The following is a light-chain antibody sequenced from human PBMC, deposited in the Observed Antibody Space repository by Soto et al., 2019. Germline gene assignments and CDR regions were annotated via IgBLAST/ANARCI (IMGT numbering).Light chain of an antibody. Sequence: EIVMTQSPATLSVSPGERATLSCRASQSVSSNLAWYQQRPGQAPRLLIYGSSTRATGIPARFSGSGSGTEFTLTISSLQSEDFAVYYCQHYRHWPPRYTFGQGTKLEVK. CDR2: GSS. V-gene: IGKV3-15*01. CDR3: QHYRHWPPRYT. CDR1: QSVSSN. J-gene: IGKJ2*01.